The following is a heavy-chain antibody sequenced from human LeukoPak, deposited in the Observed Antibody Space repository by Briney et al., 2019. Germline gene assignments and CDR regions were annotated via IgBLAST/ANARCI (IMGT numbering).Heavy chain of an antibody. D-gene: IGHD6-19*01. Sequence: ASVKVSCKASGYTFTSFHMHWVRQAPGQGLEWMGMIIPSDGSTSSAQKFQGRVTMTRDTSTSTVYMELSSLRSEDTAVIYCAGDSSGWTVDYWGQGTLVTVSA. V-gene: IGHV1-46*01. CDR2: IIPSDGST. J-gene: IGHJ4*02. CDR1: GYTFTSFH. CDR3: AGDSSGWTVDY.